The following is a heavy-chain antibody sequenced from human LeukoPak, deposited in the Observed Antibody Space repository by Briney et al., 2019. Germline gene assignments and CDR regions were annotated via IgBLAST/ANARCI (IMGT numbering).Heavy chain of an antibody. V-gene: IGHV4-61*02. CDR1: GDSISSGSYY. Sequence: SETLSLTCTVSGDSISSGSYYWSWIRQPAGKGLEWIGRIYTSGSTNYNPSLNSRVTISVDTSKNQFSLKLSSVTAADTAVYYCARGGDTAMAHTFDYWGQGTLVTVSS. J-gene: IGHJ4*02. CDR2: IYTSGST. CDR3: ARGGDTAMAHTFDY. D-gene: IGHD5-18*01.